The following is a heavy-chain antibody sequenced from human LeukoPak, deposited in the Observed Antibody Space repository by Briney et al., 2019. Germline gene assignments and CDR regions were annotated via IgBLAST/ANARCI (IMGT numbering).Heavy chain of an antibody. V-gene: IGHV1-8*01. J-gene: IGHJ4*02. Sequence: ASVKVSCKASGYTFTSYDINWVRQATGQGLEWMGWMNPNSGNTGYAQKFQGRVTMTRNTSISTAYMELSSLRSEDTAVYYCARGGDIVVVPAADFDYWGQGTLVTVPS. CDR2: MNPNSGNT. CDR1: GYTFTSYD. CDR3: ARGGDIVVVPAADFDY. D-gene: IGHD2-2*01.